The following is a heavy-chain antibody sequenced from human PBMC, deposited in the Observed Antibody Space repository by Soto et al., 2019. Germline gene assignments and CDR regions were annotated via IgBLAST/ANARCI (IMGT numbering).Heavy chain of an antibody. CDR3: TRVVAGLDY. J-gene: IGHJ4*02. Sequence: SEILSLTCDVSCYSITSGYYWGWVRQPPGKGLEWIGSFYYGGSTFYNPSLKSRVTISVDASKNNFSLRLTSVTAADTAVYFCTRVVAGLDYWGRGILVTVSS. D-gene: IGHD6-19*01. CDR1: CYSITSGYY. V-gene: IGHV4-38-2*01. CDR2: FYYGGST.